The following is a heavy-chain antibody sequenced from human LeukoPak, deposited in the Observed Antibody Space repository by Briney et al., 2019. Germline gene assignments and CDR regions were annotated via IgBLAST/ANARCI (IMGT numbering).Heavy chain of an antibody. CDR2: ISYDGSNK. D-gene: IGHD3-10*01. Sequence: GGSLRLSCAASGFTFSSYAMHWVRQAPGKGLEWVAVISYDGSNKYYADSVKGRFTISRDNSKNTLYLQMNSLRAEDTAVYYWAREGNVLLWFGELLSNQNHFDYWGQGTLVTVSS. CDR3: AREGNVLLWFGELLSNQNHFDY. V-gene: IGHV3-30-3*01. J-gene: IGHJ4*02. CDR1: GFTFSSYA.